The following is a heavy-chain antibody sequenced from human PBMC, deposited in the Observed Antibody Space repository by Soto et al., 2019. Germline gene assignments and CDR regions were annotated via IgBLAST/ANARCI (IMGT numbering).Heavy chain of an antibody. Sequence: PGESLKISCKGSGYSFTSYWIGWVRQMPGKGLEWMGIIYPGDSDTRYSPSFQGQVTISADKSISTAYLQWSSLKASDTAMYYCARQIGCSGGSCYPSFDPWGQGTLVTVSS. J-gene: IGHJ5*02. V-gene: IGHV5-51*01. CDR2: IYPGDSDT. CDR3: ARQIGCSGGSCYPSFDP. CDR1: GYSFTSYW. D-gene: IGHD2-15*01.